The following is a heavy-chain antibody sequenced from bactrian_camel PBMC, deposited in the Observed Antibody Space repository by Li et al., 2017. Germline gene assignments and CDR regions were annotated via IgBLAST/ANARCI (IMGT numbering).Heavy chain of an antibody. Sequence: VESGGGSVQPGGSLSLSSAVSGTTNSNYCMGWFRQAPGKEREGVASIYTGSLATDYAASVKGRFTISQDKAKNSLYLQMNSLKPEDTAIYYCAADSGTRWLLPNEYRYWGQGTQVTVS. D-gene: IGHD2*01. CDR1: GTTNSNYC. J-gene: IGHJ4*01. V-gene: IGHV3S28*01. CDR2: IYTGSLAT. CDR3: AADSGTRWLLPNEYRY.